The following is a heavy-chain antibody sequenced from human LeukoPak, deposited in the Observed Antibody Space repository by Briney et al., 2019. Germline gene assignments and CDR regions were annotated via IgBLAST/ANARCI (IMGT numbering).Heavy chain of an antibody. V-gene: IGHV4-30-2*01. J-gene: IGHJ4*02. CDR1: GSSISSGGYY. Sequence: PSQTLSLTCTVSGSSISSGGYYWSWIRQPPGKGLEWIGYIYHSGSTYYNPSLKSRVTISVDTSKNQFSLKLSSVTAADTAVYYCARVSVVFGEYYFDYWGQGTLVTVSS. CDR3: ARVSVVFGEYYFDY. CDR2: IYHSGST. D-gene: IGHD3-3*01.